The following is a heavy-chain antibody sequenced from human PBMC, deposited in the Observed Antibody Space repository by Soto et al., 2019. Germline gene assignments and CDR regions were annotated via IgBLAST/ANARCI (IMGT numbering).Heavy chain of an antibody. CDR2: IIPRSAKS. CDR1: GDMFSTYT. Sequence: SVKVSCKASGDMFSTYTITWMRQAPGRGLEWVGGIIPRSAKSNYAQKFEGRVTITADESTSTAYMELSSLRSEDTAVYYCARGGTPIDYWGQGTLVTVSS. J-gene: IGHJ4*02. CDR3: ARGGTPIDY. D-gene: IGHD3-16*01. V-gene: IGHV1-69*13.